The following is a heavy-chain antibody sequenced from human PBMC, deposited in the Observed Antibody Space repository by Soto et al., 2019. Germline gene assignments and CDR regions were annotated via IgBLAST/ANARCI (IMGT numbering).Heavy chain of an antibody. Sequence: PSETLSLTCTVSGGSISSSSYYWGWIRQPPGKGLEWIGSIYYSGSTYYNPSLKSRVTISVDTSKNQFSLKLSSVTAADTAVYYCTRSYTWNDYYFDPWGQGTQVTVSS. V-gene: IGHV4-39*01. CDR2: IYYSGST. CDR1: GGSISSSSYY. D-gene: IGHD1-20*01. CDR3: TRSYTWNDYYFDP. J-gene: IGHJ5*02.